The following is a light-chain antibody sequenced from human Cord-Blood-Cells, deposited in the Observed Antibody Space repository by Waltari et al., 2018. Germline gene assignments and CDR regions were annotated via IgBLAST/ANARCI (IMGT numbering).Light chain of an antibody. Sequence: QSALTQPASESGSPGPSIPFSCTGTRSDVGSYNLASWYPQHPGKAPKLMIYKVSKRHSGVSNRFSGSKSGNTASLTISGLQAEDEADYYCCSYAGSSTYVFGTGTKVTVL. V-gene: IGLV2-23*02. J-gene: IGLJ1*01. CDR2: KVS. CDR1: RSDVGSYNL. CDR3: CSYAGSSTYV.